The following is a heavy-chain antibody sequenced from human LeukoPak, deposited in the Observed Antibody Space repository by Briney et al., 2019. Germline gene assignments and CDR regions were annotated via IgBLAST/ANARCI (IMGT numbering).Heavy chain of an antibody. V-gene: IGHV3-23*01. J-gene: IGHJ5*02. Sequence: QAGGSLRLSCAASGFTFSSYAMSWVRQAPGKGLEWVSAISGSGGSTYYADSVKGRFTISRDNSKNTLYLQMNSLRAEDTAVYFCAKVDVYNLPSSWFDHWGQGTLVTVSS. CDR3: AKVDVYNLPSSWFDH. D-gene: IGHD5-24*01. CDR2: ISGSGGST. CDR1: GFTFSSYA.